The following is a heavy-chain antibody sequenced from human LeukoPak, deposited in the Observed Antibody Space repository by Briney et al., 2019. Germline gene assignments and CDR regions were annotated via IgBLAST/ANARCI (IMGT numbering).Heavy chain of an antibody. CDR3: AKVVSGSYYPPTFDY. CDR2: ISGSGGST. Sequence: PGGSLRLSCAAPGFTFSSYAMSWVRQAPGKGLEWVSAISGSGGSTYYADSVKGRFTISRDNSKNTLYLQMNSLRAEDTAVYYCAKVVSGSYYPPTFDYWGQGTLVTVSP. J-gene: IGHJ4*02. V-gene: IGHV3-23*01. D-gene: IGHD1-26*01. CDR1: GFTFSSYA.